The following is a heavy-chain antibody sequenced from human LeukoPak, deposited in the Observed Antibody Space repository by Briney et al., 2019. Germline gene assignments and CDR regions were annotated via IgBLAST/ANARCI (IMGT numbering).Heavy chain of an antibody. J-gene: IGHJ6*04. CDR3: ARAHLGGDYDILTGPYSPAGDYGMDV. V-gene: IGHV1-69*01. CDR1: GGTFSSYA. D-gene: IGHD3-9*01. CDR2: IIPIFGTA. Sequence: PVKVSCKASGGTFSSYAISWVRQAPGQGLEWMGGIIPIFGTANYAQKFQGRVTITADESTSTAYMELSSLRSEDTAVYYCARAHLGGDYDILTGPYSPAGDYGMDVWGKGTTVTVSS.